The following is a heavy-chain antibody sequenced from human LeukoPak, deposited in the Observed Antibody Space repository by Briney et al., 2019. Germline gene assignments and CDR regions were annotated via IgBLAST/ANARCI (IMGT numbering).Heavy chain of an antibody. D-gene: IGHD6-19*01. CDR3: ATYTSGSPFDY. Sequence: KPGASVKFSCKASGYTFSGYYIHWVRQAPGQGLEWMGWMNPDSGGTNYAQKFQGRVTMTRGTSITTAYMELSRLRSDDTAVYYCATYTSGSPFDYWGQGTLVTVSP. CDR2: MNPDSGGT. CDR1: GYTFSGYY. J-gene: IGHJ4*02. V-gene: IGHV1-2*02.